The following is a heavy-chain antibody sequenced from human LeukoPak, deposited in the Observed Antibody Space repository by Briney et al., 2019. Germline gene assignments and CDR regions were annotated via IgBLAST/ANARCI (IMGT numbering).Heavy chain of an antibody. J-gene: IGHJ5*02. CDR3: AVLRGWLRIWWFDP. CDR1: SGSFSGYY. Sequence: SETLSLTCAVYSGSFSGYYWSWIRQPPGKGREWCGEINHSGSTNYNPSLKRRVTISVDTSKNQFSLKLSSVTAADTAVYYCAVLRGWLRIWWFDPWGQGTLVTVYS. D-gene: IGHD5-12*01. CDR2: INHSGST. V-gene: IGHV4-34*01.